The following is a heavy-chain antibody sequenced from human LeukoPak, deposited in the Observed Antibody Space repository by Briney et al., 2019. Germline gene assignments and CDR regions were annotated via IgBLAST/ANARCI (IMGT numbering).Heavy chain of an antibody. D-gene: IGHD3-10*01. Sequence: GGSLRLSCAASGFSFSGYGMHWVRQAPGKGLEWVSAITGSGDDTYHADSVKGRFTISRDNSENTLYLQMNSLRAEDTAVYYCAKGSRSSRPYYFDFWGQEILVTVSS. V-gene: IGHV3-23*01. CDR2: ITGSGDDT. J-gene: IGHJ4*02. CDR3: AKGSRSSRPYYFDF. CDR1: GFSFSGYG.